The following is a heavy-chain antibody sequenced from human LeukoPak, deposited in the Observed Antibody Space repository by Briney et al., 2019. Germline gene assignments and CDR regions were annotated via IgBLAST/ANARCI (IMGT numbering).Heavy chain of an antibody. V-gene: IGHV1-2*02. CDR1: GYTFTSYG. J-gene: IGHJ4*02. Sequence: ASVKVSCKASGYTFTSYGISWVRQAPGQGLEWMGWINPNSGGTNYAQKFQGRVTMTRDTSISTAYMELSRLRSDDTAVYYCARGRRLAVAGTPFDYWGQGTLVTVSS. CDR3: ARGRRLAVAGTPFDY. D-gene: IGHD6-19*01. CDR2: INPNSGGT.